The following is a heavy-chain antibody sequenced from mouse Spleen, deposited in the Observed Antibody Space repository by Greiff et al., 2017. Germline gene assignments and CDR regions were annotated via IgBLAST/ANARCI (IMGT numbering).Heavy chain of an antibody. CDR3: AREYYGNYERYFDV. D-gene: IGHD2-1*01. CDR1: GYTFTSYW. J-gene: IGHJ1*01. Sequence: VKVVESGAELVKPGASVKLSCKASGYTFTSYWMHWVKQRPGQGLEWIGMIHPNSGSTNYNEKFKSKATLTVDKSSSTAYMQLSSLTSEDSAVYYCAREYYGNYERYFDVWGAGTTVTVSS. CDR2: IHPNSGST. V-gene: IGHV1-64*01.